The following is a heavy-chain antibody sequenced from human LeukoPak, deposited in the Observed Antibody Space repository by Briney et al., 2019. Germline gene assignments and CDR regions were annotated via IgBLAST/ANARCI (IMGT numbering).Heavy chain of an antibody. CDR1: GGSISSYY. V-gene: IGHV4-59*01. J-gene: IGHJ4*02. Sequence: SETLSLTCTVSGGSISSYYWSWIRQPPGKGLEWIGYIYYSGSTSYNPSLKSRVTISVDTSKNQFSLKLSSVTAADTAVYYCARDQRRDYFDYWGQGTLVTVSS. D-gene: IGHD5-24*01. CDR2: IYYSGST. CDR3: ARDQRRDYFDY.